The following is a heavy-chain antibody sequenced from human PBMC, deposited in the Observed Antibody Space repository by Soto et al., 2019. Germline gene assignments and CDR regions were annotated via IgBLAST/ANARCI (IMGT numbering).Heavy chain of an antibody. CDR3: AKDFYGDYPDYFGS. Sequence: EVQLLESGGGLVQPGGSLRLSCAASEFTFSSSAMGWVRQAPGKGLEWVSGIRGSVGSTYYADSVEGRFTISRDNCKNTLYLQMNSLRAEDTAVYYCAKDFYGDYPDYFGSWGQGTRVTVSS. V-gene: IGHV3-23*01. CDR2: IRGSVGST. J-gene: IGHJ4*02. D-gene: IGHD4-17*01. CDR1: EFTFSSSA.